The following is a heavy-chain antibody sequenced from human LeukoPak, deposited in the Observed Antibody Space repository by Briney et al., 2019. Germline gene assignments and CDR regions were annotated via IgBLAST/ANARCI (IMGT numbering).Heavy chain of an antibody. J-gene: IGHJ2*01. V-gene: IGHV3-33*01. CDR1: GFTFNSYA. CDR3: ARDLGYCGGDCYPEWYFDL. D-gene: IGHD2-21*02. CDR2: IWYDGSNK. Sequence: PGRSLRLSCAASGFTFNSYAMHWVRQAPGKGLEWVAVIWYDGSNKYYADSVKGRFTISRDNSKNTLYLQMNSLRAEDTAVYYCARDLGYCGGDCYPEWYFDLWGRGTLVTVSS.